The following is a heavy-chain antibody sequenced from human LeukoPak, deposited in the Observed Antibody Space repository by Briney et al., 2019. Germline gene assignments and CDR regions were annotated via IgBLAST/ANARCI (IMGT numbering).Heavy chain of an antibody. CDR1: GGSISSGGYY. Sequence: KASETLSLTCTVSGGSISSGGYYWSWIRQPPGKGLEWIGYIYYSGSTYYNPSLKSRVTISVDTSKNQFSLKLSSVTAADTAVYYCARVSGTVTTGNYYYYYGMDVWGQGTTVTVSS. J-gene: IGHJ6*02. CDR2: IYYSGST. V-gene: IGHV4-30-4*01. D-gene: IGHD4-11*01. CDR3: ARVSGTVTTGNYYYYYGMDV.